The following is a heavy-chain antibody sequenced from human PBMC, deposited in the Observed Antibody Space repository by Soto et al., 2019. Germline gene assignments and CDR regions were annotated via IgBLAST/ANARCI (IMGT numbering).Heavy chain of an antibody. J-gene: IGHJ6*02. CDR2: ISAYNGNT. V-gene: IGHV1-18*01. CDR3: ARDIVVVVAATDPGYYYYGMDV. CDR1: GYTFTSYG. D-gene: IGHD2-15*01. Sequence: QVQLVQSGAEVKKPGASVKVSCKASGYTFTSYGISWVRQAPGQGLEWMGWISAYNGNTNYAQKLQGRVTMTTDTSTSTAYMGLRSLRSDDTAVYYCARDIVVVVAATDPGYYYYGMDVWGQGTTVTVSS.